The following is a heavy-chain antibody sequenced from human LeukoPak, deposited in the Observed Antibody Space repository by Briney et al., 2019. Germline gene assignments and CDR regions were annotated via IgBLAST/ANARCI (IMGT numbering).Heavy chain of an antibody. Sequence: ASVKVSCKASGYTFTGYYMHWVRQAPGQGLEWMGWINPNSGGTNYAQKFQGRVTMTRDTSISTAYMELSRLRSDDTAVYYCVRLEWLRYRYYFDYWGQGTLVTVSS. CDR3: VRLEWLRYRYYFDY. J-gene: IGHJ4*02. CDR1: GYTFTGYY. CDR2: INPNSGGT. V-gene: IGHV1-2*02. D-gene: IGHD5-12*01.